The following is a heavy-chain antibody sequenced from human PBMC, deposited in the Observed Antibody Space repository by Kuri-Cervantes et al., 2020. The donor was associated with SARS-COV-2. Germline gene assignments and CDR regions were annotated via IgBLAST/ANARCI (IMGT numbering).Heavy chain of an antibody. J-gene: IGHJ4*02. CDR3: ASSPARYYYDSSGYLGY. V-gene: IGHV4-39*01. Sequence: GSLRLSCTVSGGSISSSSYYWGWIRQPPGKGLEWIGSMYYSGSTYYNPSLKSRLTISVDTSKNQFSLKLSSVTAADTAVYYCASSPARYYYDSSGYLGYWGQGTLVTVSS. CDR2: MYYSGST. D-gene: IGHD3-22*01. CDR1: GGSISSSSYY.